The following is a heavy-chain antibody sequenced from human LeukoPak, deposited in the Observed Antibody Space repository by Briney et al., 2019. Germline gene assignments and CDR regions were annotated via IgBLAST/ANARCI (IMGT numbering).Heavy chain of an antibody. CDR2: ISAYNGNT. D-gene: IGHD4-17*01. V-gene: IGHV1-18*01. Sequence: ASVKVSCKASGYTFTSYGISWVRQAPGQGLEWMGWISAYNGNTNYAQKLQGRVTMTTDTSTSTAYMELRSLRSDDTAVYYCARDAVGSYGDSFFDYWGQRTLVTVSS. J-gene: IGHJ4*02. CDR3: ARDAVGSYGDSFFDY. CDR1: GYTFTSYG.